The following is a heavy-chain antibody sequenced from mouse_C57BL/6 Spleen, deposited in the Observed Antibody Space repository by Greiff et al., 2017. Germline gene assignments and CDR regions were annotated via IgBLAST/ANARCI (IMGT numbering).Heavy chain of an antibody. Sequence: QVQLQQSGPELVKPGASVKISCKASGYAFTSYWITWVKQRPGQGLEWIGDIYPGSGSTNYNEKFKSKATLTVDTSSSTAYMQLTRLSSEDSAVXYCSGGSSYGGFAYWGQGTLGTVSA. CDR1: GYAFTSYW. CDR2: IYPGSGST. D-gene: IGHD1-1*01. CDR3: SGGSSYGGFAY. V-gene: IGHV1-55*01. J-gene: IGHJ3*01.